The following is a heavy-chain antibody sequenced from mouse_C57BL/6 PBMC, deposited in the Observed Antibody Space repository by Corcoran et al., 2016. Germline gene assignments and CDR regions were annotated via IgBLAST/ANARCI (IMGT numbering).Heavy chain of an antibody. D-gene: IGHD1-1*01. CDR1: GYTFTDYY. CDR3: ARYITTVVAHWYFDV. CDR2: INPNNGGT. J-gene: IGHJ1*03. V-gene: IGHV1-26*01. Sequence: EVQLQQSGPELVKPGASVKISCKASGYTFTDYYMNWVKQSHGKSLEWIGDINPNNGGTSYNQKFKGMATLTVDKSSSTAYMELSSLTSEDAAVYYCARYITTVVAHWYFDVWGTGTTVTVSS.